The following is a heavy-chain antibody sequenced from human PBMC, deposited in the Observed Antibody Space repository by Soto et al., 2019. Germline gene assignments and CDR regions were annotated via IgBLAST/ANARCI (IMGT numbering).Heavy chain of an antibody. D-gene: IGHD3-10*01. CDR3: AKSPYLLLWFGEDYFDY. Sequence: GGSLRLSCAASGFTFSSYAMSWVRQAPGKGLEWVSAISGSGGSTYYADSVKGRFTISRDNSKNTLYLQMNSLRAEDTAVYYCAKSPYLLLWFGEDYFDYWGQGTLVTISS. V-gene: IGHV3-23*01. CDR2: ISGSGGST. CDR1: GFTFSSYA. J-gene: IGHJ4*02.